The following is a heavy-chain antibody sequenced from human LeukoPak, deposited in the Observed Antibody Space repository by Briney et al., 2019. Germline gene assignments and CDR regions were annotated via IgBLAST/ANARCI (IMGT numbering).Heavy chain of an antibody. V-gene: IGHV1-2*02. J-gene: IGHJ4*02. Sequence: ASVKVSCKASGYTFTGYYMHWVRQAPGQGLEWMGWINPNSGGTNYAQKFQGRATLTRDTSISTAYMELSRLTSDDTAVYYCARVQSSGWYVDYWGQGTLVTVSS. CDR2: INPNSGGT. D-gene: IGHD6-19*01. CDR1: GYTFTGYY. CDR3: ARVQSSGWYVDY.